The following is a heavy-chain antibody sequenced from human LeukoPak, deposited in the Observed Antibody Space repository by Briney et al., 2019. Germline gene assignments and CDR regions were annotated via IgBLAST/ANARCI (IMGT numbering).Heavy chain of an antibody. Sequence: PGGSLRLSCAASGFTFSSYAMSWVRQAPGKGLEWVSAISGSGGSTYYADSVKGRFTISRDNSKNTLYLQMNSLRAEDTALYYCARDRSGHIYGRFDYWGQGALVTVSS. CDR1: GFTFSSYA. CDR2: ISGSGGST. J-gene: IGHJ4*02. V-gene: IGHV3-23*01. CDR3: ARDRSGHIYGRFDY. D-gene: IGHD5-18*01.